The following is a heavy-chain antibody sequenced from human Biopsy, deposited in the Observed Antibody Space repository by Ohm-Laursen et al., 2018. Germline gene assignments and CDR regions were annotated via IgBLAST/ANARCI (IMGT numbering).Heavy chain of an antibody. J-gene: IGHJ4*02. CDR2: NIPILGTG. Sequence: SSVKVSCNAPGGTFSNYGVNWVRQAPGQGLEWLGGNIPILGTGNYAQKFQDRVTVAADTSTSTATMELRSLRSEDTAMFYCAREAIGYQLPCDDWGQGTLVTVSS. CDR3: AREAIGYQLPCDD. D-gene: IGHD2-15*01. V-gene: IGHV1-69*06. CDR1: GGTFSNYG.